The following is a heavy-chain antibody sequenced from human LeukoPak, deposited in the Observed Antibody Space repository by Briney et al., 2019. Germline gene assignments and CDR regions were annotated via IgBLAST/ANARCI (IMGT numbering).Heavy chain of an antibody. Sequence: GGSLRLSCAASGFTFSSYAMSWVRQAPGRGLEWVSAISGRGGSTYYADSVKGRFTISRDNSKNTLYLQMNSLRAEDTAVYYCAKDKEHGDYVPIDYWGQGTLVTVSS. CDR2: ISGRGGST. D-gene: IGHD4-17*01. CDR1: GFTFSSYA. J-gene: IGHJ4*02. V-gene: IGHV3-23*01. CDR3: AKDKEHGDYVPIDY.